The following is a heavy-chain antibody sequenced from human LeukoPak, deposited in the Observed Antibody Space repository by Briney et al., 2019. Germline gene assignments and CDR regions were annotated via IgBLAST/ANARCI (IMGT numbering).Heavy chain of an antibody. V-gene: IGHV3-23*01. J-gene: IGHJ5*02. CDR3: AKPISGGLAVSGAWFDP. CDR2: VNANGINT. D-gene: IGHD6-19*01. Sequence: GGSLRLSCAASGFALNFYAMTWIRQAPRQALQWLSTVNANGINTYYADSVRDRFTISRDNSKNTLYLQLNSLSAEDAAIYYCAKPISGGLAVSGAWFDPWGQGTLVTVSS. CDR1: GFALNFYA.